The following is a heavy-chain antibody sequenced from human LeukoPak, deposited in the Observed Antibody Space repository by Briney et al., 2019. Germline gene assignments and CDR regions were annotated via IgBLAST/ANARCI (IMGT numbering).Heavy chain of an antibody. CDR2: IYSGGST. J-gene: IGHJ5*02. CDR1: GFTVSSNY. V-gene: IGHV3-53*05. CDR3: ARTKAPPDPWAWFDP. Sequence: GGSLRLSCAASGFTVSSNYMSWVRQAPGKGLEWVSVIYSGGSTYYADSVKGRFTISRDNSKNTLYLQMNSLRPDDTAVYYCARTKAPPDPWAWFDPWGQGTLVTV. D-gene: IGHD1-14*01.